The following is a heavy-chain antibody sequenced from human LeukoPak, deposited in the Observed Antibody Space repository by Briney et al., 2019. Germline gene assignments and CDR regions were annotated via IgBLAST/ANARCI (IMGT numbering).Heavy chain of an antibody. CDR1: GFTFSSYA. V-gene: IGHV3-23*01. Sequence: GGSLRLSCAASGFTFSSYAMSWVRQAPGKGLEWVSAISGSGGSTYYADSVKGRFTISRDNSKNTLYLQMNSLRAEDTAVYYCANSPDSKVQYYYYMDVWGKGTTVTVSS. D-gene: IGHD3-22*01. J-gene: IGHJ6*03. CDR3: ANSPDSKVQYYYYMDV. CDR2: ISGSGGST.